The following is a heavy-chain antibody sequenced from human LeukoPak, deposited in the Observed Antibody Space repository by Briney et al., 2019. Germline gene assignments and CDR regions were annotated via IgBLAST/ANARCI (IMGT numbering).Heavy chain of an antibody. D-gene: IGHD1-26*01. Sequence: GGSLRLSCAASGFTFSSYAMSWVRQAPGKGLEWVSAISGSGGSTYYADSVKGRFTISRDNSKNTLYLQMNSLRAEDTAVYYCGRGRVGATIYYFDYWGQGTLVTVSS. CDR1: GFTFSSYA. CDR3: GRGRVGATIYYFDY. V-gene: IGHV3-23*01. J-gene: IGHJ4*02. CDR2: ISGSGGST.